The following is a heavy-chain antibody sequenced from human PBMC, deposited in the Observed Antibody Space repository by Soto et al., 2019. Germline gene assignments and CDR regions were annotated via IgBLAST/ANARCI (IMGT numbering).Heavy chain of an antibody. J-gene: IGHJ6*02. CDR3: AKDLVHTAMEHYYYGMDV. CDR1: GFTFSSYG. D-gene: IGHD5-18*01. V-gene: IGHV3-30*18. CDR2: ISYDGSNK. Sequence: GGSLRLSCAASGFTFSSYGMHWVRQAPGKGLEWVAVISYDGSNKYYADSVKGRFTISRDNSKNTLYLQMNSLRAEDTAVYYCAKDLVHTAMEHYYYGMDVWGQGTTVTVSS.